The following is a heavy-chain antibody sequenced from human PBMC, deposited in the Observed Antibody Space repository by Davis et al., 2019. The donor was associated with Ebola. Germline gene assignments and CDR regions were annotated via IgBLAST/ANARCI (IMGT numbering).Heavy chain of an antibody. Sequence: PSETLSLTCAVSGYSISSGYYWGWIRQPPGKGLEWIGSIYHSGSTYYNPSLKSRVTISVDTSKNQFSLKLSSVTAADTAVYYCARERLATSYLPYYYGMDVWGQGTTVTVSS. CDR1: GYSISSGYY. CDR3: ARERLATSYLPYYYGMDV. CDR2: IYHSGST. D-gene: IGHD5-24*01. V-gene: IGHV4-38-2*02. J-gene: IGHJ6*02.